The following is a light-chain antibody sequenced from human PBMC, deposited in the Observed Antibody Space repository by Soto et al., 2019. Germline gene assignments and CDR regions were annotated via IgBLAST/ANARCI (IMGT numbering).Light chain of an antibody. CDR1: SSNIGAGYD. J-gene: IGLJ1*01. Sequence: QPVLTQPPSVSGAPGQRVTISCTGSSSNIGAGYDVHWYQQLPGTAPKLLIYGNSNRPSGVPDRFSGSKSGTSASLAITGLQAEDEADYYGQSYDSSLGASYVFGTGTKVTVL. CDR3: QSYDSSLGASYV. CDR2: GNS. V-gene: IGLV1-40*01.